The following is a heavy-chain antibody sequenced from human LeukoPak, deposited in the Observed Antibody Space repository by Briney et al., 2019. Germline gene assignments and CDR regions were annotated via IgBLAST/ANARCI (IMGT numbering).Heavy chain of an antibody. CDR3: ARGIWFDP. Sequence: PGGSLRLSCAASGFTFSSYEMNWVRQAPGKGLEWVSYISNSGNTIYYADSVKGRFTISRDNAKNSLYLQMNSLRAGDTALYSCARGIWFDPWGQGTLVTVSS. CDR1: GFTFSSYE. J-gene: IGHJ5*02. CDR2: ISNSGNTI. V-gene: IGHV3-48*03.